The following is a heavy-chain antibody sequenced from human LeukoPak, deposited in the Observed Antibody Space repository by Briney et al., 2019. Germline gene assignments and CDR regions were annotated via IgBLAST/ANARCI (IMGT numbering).Heavy chain of an antibody. CDR3: AKLRTGTATNFDY. V-gene: IGHV3-23*01. Sequence: GGSLRLSCAASGFTFASYAMSWVRQAPGKGLEWVSTITSGGSTYYADSVKGRFTISRDNSKNTLYVQMNSLRAEDTAVYYCAKLRTGTATNFDYWGQGTLVIVSS. J-gene: IGHJ4*02. D-gene: IGHD1-1*01. CDR2: ITSGGST. CDR1: GFTFASYA.